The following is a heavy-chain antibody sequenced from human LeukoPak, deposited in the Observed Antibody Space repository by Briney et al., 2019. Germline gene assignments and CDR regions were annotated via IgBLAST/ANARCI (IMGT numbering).Heavy chain of an antibody. CDR1: GFTFSSYA. CDR3: AKDAGYCSGGSCYYFDY. CDR2: ISGSGGST. D-gene: IGHD2-15*01. J-gene: IGHJ4*02. V-gene: IGHV3-23*01. Sequence: GGSLRLSCAASGFTFSSYAMSWVRQAPGKGLEWVSAISGSGGSTYYADSVKGRFTFSRDNSKNTLYLQMNSLRAEDTAVYYCAKDAGYCSGGSCYYFDYWGQGTLVTVSS.